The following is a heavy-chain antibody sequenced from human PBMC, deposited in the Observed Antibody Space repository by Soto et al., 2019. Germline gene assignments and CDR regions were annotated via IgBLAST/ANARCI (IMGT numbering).Heavy chain of an antibody. J-gene: IGHJ6*02. D-gene: IGHD4-17*01. CDR2: ISYDGSNK. CDR1: GVTFRSYG. CDR3: AKMALREGYHYYYGMDV. V-gene: IGHV3-30*18. Sequence: LRLSCAASGVTFRSYGMHWVRQAPGKGLEWVAVISYDGSNKYYADSVKGRFTISRDNSKNTLYLQMNSLRAEDTAVYYCAKMALREGYHYYYGMDVWGQGTTGTVS.